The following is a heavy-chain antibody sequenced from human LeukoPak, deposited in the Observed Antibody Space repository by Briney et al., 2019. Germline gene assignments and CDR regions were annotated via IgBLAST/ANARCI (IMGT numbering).Heavy chain of an antibody. CDR2: LSASGGST. CDR3: ASSSSGWFDP. V-gene: IGHV3-23*01. J-gene: IGHJ5*02. CDR1: GFTFSSYA. Sequence: GGSLRLSCLASGFTFSSYAMSWVRQAPGMGLEWVSVLSASGGSTYYADSVKGRFTISRDNSKNTLYLQMNSLRAEDTAVYYCASSSSGWFDPWGQGTLVTVSS. D-gene: IGHD6-19*01.